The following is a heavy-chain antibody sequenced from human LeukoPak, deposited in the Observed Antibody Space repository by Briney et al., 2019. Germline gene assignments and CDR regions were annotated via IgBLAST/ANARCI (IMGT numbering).Heavy chain of an antibody. D-gene: IGHD6-19*01. CDR3: ARDRGYSSGWTPYYYYYMDV. Sequence: SQTLSLTRAISGDSVSSNSAAWNWIRQSPARGLEWLGRTFFRCTWYNDYAVSVKSRITINPVTSKNQFSLQLNSVTPDDTAVYYCARDRGYSSGWTPYYYYYMDVWGKGTTVTVSS. J-gene: IGHJ6*03. CDR2: TFFRCTWYN. V-gene: IGHV6-1*01. CDR1: GDSVSSNSAA.